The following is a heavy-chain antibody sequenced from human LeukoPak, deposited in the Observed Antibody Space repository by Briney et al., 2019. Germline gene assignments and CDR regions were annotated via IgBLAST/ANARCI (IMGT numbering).Heavy chain of an antibody. J-gene: IGHJ4*02. Sequence: GGSLRLSCAASGFTFSSYAMHWVRQAPGKGLEYVSAISSNGGSTYYANSVKGRFTISRDNSKNTLYLQMGSLRAEDMAVYYCARDFDGGLDYWGQGTLVTVSS. V-gene: IGHV3-64*01. CDR2: ISSNGGST. CDR1: GFTFSSYA. D-gene: IGHD3-16*01. CDR3: ARDFDGGLDY.